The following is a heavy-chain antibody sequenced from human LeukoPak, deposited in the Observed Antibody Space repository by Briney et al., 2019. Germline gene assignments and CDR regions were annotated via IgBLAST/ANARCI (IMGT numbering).Heavy chain of an antibody. CDR3: ARDPYGGYYFDS. Sequence: SETLSLTCTVSGGSISSYYWNWIRQPPGKGLEWIGYIYYTGSASYNPSLQSRVTISVDTPKNQFSLNLSSVTAADTAVYYCARDPYGGYYFDSWGQGTPVTVSS. CDR1: GGSISSYY. V-gene: IGHV4-59*01. CDR2: IYYTGSA. D-gene: IGHD4-23*01. J-gene: IGHJ4*02.